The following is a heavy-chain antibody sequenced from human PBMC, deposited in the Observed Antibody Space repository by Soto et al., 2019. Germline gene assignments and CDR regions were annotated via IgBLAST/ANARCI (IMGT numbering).Heavy chain of an antibody. CDR1: GFTFSSYS. D-gene: IGHD6-19*01. CDR2: ISSSSSTI. V-gene: IGHV3-48*02. Sequence: EAQLVESGGGLVQPGGSLRLSCAASGFTFSSYSMNWVRQAPGKGLEWISYISSSSSTIYYADSVQGRFTISRDNARNALYLQMNSLRDEDTAMYDCARDSPPGWHFDYWGQGALVTVSS. CDR3: ARDSPPGWHFDY. J-gene: IGHJ4*02.